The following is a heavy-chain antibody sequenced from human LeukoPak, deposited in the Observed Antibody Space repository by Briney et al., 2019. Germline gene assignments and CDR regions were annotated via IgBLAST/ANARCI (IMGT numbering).Heavy chain of an antibody. CDR3: ARDLYDSSGHRLAGDAFDI. Sequence: GASVKVSCKVSGYTLTALSMHWVRQAPGKGLEWMGGFDPEDGETIYAQKFQGRVTMTEDTSTDTAYMELSSLRSEDTAVYYCARDLYDSSGHRLAGDAFDIWGQGTMVTVSS. J-gene: IGHJ3*02. V-gene: IGHV1-24*01. CDR2: FDPEDGET. CDR1: GYTLTALS. D-gene: IGHD3-22*01.